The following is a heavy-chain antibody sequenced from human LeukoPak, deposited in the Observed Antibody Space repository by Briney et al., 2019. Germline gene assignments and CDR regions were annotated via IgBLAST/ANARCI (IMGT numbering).Heavy chain of an antibody. V-gene: IGHV3-20*04. Sequence: RPGGSLRLSCAASGFTFDDYGMSWVRQAPGKGLEWVSGINWNGGSTGYADSVKGRFTISRDNAKNSLYLQMNSLRAEDSAVYYCARVIVSRSDDHFDYWGQGTLVTVSS. CDR2: INWNGGST. D-gene: IGHD3-16*02. CDR3: ARVIVSRSDDHFDY. CDR1: GFTFDDYG. J-gene: IGHJ4*02.